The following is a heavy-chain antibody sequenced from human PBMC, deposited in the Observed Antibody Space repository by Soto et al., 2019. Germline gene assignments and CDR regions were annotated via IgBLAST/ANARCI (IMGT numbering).Heavy chain of an antibody. D-gene: IGHD3-9*01. V-gene: IGHV3-30*04. Sequence: QEQLVESGGGVVRPGKSLRLSCEASGFNFTYNAMHWVRQAPGKGLEWVAVISFNGRKKFYARSVKGRFTISRDNSKNTLYLHINNLRPGDTAVYYCARDWLRRDDILTPSWNFNLWGQGTLVTAS. CDR1: GFNFTYNA. CDR3: ARDWLRRDDILTPSWNFNL. J-gene: IGHJ2*01. CDR2: ISFNGRKK.